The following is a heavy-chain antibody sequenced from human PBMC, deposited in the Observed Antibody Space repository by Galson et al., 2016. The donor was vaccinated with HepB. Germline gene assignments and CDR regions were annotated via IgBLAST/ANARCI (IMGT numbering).Heavy chain of an antibody. CDR3: ARKVTRSHGNPFYQ. Sequence: PALVKPTQTLTLTCTFSGFALSSSGMAVGWLRQPPGKALEWLALIFWDDDTRYSPSLKSRLTITKDSSKNQVVLKMTNMYHVDPANYYCARKVTRSHGNPFYQWVQGTQFTVSS. V-gene: IGHV2-5*02. CDR1: GFALSSSGMA. D-gene: IGHD2-2*01. CDR2: IFWDDDT. J-gene: IGHJ4*02.